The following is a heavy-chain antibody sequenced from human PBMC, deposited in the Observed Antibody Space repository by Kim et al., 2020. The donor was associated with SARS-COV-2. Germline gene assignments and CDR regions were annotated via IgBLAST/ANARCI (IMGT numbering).Heavy chain of an antibody. V-gene: IGHV3-11*01. J-gene: IGHJ4*02. CDR1: GFTFSDYY. CDR3: ARDKATVVTPVVDY. CDR2: ISSSGSTI. D-gene: IGHD4-17*01. Sequence: GGSLRLSCAASGFTFSDYYMSWIRQAPGKGLEWVSYISSSGSTIYYADSVKGRFTISRDNAKNSLYLQMNSLRAEDTAVYYCARDKATVVTPVVDYWGQGTLVTVSS.